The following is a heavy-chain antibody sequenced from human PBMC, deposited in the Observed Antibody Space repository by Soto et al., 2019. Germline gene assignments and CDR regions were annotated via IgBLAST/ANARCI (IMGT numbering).Heavy chain of an antibody. V-gene: IGHV1-3*01. CDR3: AVDRVTYSSGYSFDY. J-gene: IGHJ4*02. D-gene: IGHD3-22*01. CDR2: INAGNGNT. CDR1: GYTFTSYA. Sequence: ASVKVSCKASGYTFTSYAMHWVRQAPGQRLEWMGWINAGNGNTKYSQKFQGRVTITRDTSASTAYMELSSLRSEDTAVYYCAVDRVTYSSGYSFDYWGQGTLVTVSS.